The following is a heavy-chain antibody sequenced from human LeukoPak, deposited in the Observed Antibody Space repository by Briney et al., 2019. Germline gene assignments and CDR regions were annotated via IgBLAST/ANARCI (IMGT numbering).Heavy chain of an antibody. CDR3: ARDQWSYDSSGYYGGFDY. Sequence: PGGSLRLSCAASGFTLSSYNMKWVRQAPGKGLEWVSSISWRNIDIEYADSVKGRFTISRDNAKKSLYLQMNSLRAEDTAVYYCARDQWSYDSSGYYGGFDYWGQGTLVTVSS. CDR2: ISWRNIDI. D-gene: IGHD3-22*01. V-gene: IGHV3-21*01. J-gene: IGHJ4*02. CDR1: GFTLSSYN.